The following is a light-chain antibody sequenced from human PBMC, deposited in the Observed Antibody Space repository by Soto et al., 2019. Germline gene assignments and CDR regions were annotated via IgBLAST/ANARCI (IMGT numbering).Light chain of an antibody. J-gene: IGLJ2*01. CDR3: SSYTSSSTRVV. CDR1: SSDVGGYNY. V-gene: IGLV2-14*01. CDR2: EVS. Sequence: QSALTQPASVSGSPGQSITISCTGTSSDVGGYNYVSWYQQHPGKAPKLMIYEVSNRPSGVSNRFSGSKSGNTASLTISGLQAEDEADYYCSSYTSSSTRVVFGGGTKRTVL.